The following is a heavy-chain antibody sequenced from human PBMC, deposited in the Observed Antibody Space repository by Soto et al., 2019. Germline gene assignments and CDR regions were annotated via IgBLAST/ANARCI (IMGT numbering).Heavy chain of an antibody. CDR3: ARRDRSGYFDY. Sequence: QITLKESGPPLVKPTQTLTLTCTFSGFSLSTSEVGVGCIRQPPGKALECLAVIYWNNDQRFSPSPKSRLTLNKRTSKNPVVLTMTDMDPLDTGTYYCARRDRSGYFDYWGQGTLVTVSS. CDR1: GFSLSTSEVG. CDR2: IYWNNDQ. V-gene: IGHV2-5*01. D-gene: IGHD3-22*01. J-gene: IGHJ4*02.